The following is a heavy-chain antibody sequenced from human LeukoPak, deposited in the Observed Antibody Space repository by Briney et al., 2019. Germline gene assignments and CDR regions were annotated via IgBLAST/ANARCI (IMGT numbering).Heavy chain of an antibody. V-gene: IGHV3-23*01. D-gene: IGHD2-2*01. CDR1: RFTFSSYG. CDR3: AKLYCSSTTCYRKFSDY. Sequence: GGSLRLSCAASRFTFSSYGMHWVRQAPGKGLEWLSSISGSGDSTSYADSVEGRFTVSRDNSKNTVYLQMNNLRAEDTAVYFCAKLYCSSTTCYRKFSDYWGQGILVTVSS. J-gene: IGHJ4*02. CDR2: ISGSGDST.